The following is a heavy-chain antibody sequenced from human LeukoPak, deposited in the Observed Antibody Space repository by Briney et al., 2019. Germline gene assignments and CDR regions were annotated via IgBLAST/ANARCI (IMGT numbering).Heavy chain of an antibody. CDR1: GFTFSSYS. J-gene: IGHJ6*02. CDR3: ARDVYSYLVAFYGMDV. V-gene: IGHV3-48*04. CDR2: ISSSSSTI. Sequence: GGSLRLSCAASGFTFSSYSMNWVRQAPGKGLEWVSYISSSSSTIYYADSVKGRFTISRDNAKNSLYLQMNSLRAEDTAVYYCARDVYSYLVAFYGMDVWGQGTTVTVSS. D-gene: IGHD5-18*01.